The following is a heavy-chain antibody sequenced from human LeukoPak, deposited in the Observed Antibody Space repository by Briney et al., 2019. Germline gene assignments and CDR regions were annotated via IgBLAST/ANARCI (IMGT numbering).Heavy chain of an antibody. J-gene: IGHJ5*02. Sequence: GGSLRLSCAASGFTFSSYWMSWVRQAPGKGLEWVANIKQDGSEKYYVDSVKGRFTISRDNAKNSLYLQMNSLRAEDTAVDYCAKFSGYSYGGWFDQWGQGTPVTVSS. CDR2: IKQDGSEK. D-gene: IGHD5-18*01. CDR1: GFTFSSYW. V-gene: IGHV3-7*01. CDR3: AKFSGYSYGGWFDQ.